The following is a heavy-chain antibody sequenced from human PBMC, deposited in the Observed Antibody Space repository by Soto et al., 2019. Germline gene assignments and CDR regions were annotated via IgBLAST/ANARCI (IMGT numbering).Heavy chain of an antibody. CDR1: GGSISSGGYY. V-gene: IGHV4-31*03. Sequence: QVQLQESGPGLVKPSQTLSLTCTVSGGSISSGGYYWSWIRQHPGKGLEWIGYIYYSGSTCYNPSLNSRVTISVDTSKNQSSLKLSSVTAADTAVYYCARASSWYVDYWGQGTLVTVSS. D-gene: IGHD6-13*01. CDR3: ARASSWYVDY. CDR2: IYYSGST. J-gene: IGHJ4*02.